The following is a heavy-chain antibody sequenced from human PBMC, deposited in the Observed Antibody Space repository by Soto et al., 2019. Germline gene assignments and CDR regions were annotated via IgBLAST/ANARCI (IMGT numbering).Heavy chain of an antibody. CDR1: GFTFSRFA. V-gene: IGHV3-23*01. CDR3: APTHTDSYGSGGYPY. D-gene: IGHD3-10*01. CDR2: ISVSGDST. J-gene: IGHJ4*02. Sequence: EVQLLESGGGLVQPGGSLRLYCAASGFTFSRFAMSWVRQAPGKGLEWVSTISVSGDSTYYSDSVKGRFTISRDNSKNTLYLQMNSLRAEDTAVYYCAPTHTDSYGSGGYPYWGQGTLVSVSS.